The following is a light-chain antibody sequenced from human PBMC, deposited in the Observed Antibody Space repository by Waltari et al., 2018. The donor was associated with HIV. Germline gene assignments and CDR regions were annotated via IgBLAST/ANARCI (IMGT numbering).Light chain of an antibody. J-gene: IGLJ2*01. CDR2: KDT. Sequence: YELTQPPSVSVSPGQTARITCSGDAMPNHHAYWYQQREGQAPVLLIYKDTERPSGIPQRFSGSSSGTTVTLTISGVQAEDEADYYCQSADNSGSYSVVFGGGTKLSVL. V-gene: IGLV3-25*03. CDR1: AMPNHH. CDR3: QSADNSGSYSVV.